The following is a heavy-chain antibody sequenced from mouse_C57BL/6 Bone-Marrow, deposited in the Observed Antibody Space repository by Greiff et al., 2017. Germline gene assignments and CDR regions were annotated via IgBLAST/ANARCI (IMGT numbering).Heavy chain of an antibody. CDR1: GFNLKNTS. J-gene: IGHJ4*01. V-gene: IGHV14-3*01. CDR3: ARGDLGREPMDD. Sequence: VQLQQSVAELVRPGASVKLSCTASGFNLKNTSMHWVKQRPEQGLEWIGRIDPANGNTNYAPKFQGKATLTADTSSNTAYLQLSSLTSEDTALXDCARGDLGREPMDDWGKGTSVTVSS. D-gene: IGHD3-3*01. CDR2: IDPANGNT.